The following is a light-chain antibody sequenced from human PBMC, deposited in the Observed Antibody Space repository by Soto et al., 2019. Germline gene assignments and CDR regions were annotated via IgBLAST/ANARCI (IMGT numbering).Light chain of an antibody. CDR2: AAS. CDR1: QGISNY. CDR3: QKYNSAPQP. J-gene: IGKJ3*01. V-gene: IGKV1-27*01. Sequence: DIQMTQSPSSLSASVGDRVTITRRASQGISNYLAWYQQKPGKVPKLLIYAASTLQSGVPSRFSGSGSGTDFTLTTSSLQPADVATYYCQKYNSAPQPFGPGAKVDIK.